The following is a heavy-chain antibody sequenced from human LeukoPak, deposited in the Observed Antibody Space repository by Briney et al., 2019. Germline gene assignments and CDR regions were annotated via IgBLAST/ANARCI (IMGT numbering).Heavy chain of an antibody. CDR1: GYTFTRYA. CDR3: ARPGCSYGDCYSSADH. V-gene: IGHV1-18*01. J-gene: IGHJ5*02. CDR2: ISGYNGNT. D-gene: IGHD2-21*02. Sequence: GASVKVSCRASGYTFTRYAIGWARQAPGQGLEWMGWISGYNGNTNYPQKFQGRVTMTTDTSTSTAYMELKSLTSDDTAVYYCARPGCSYGDCYSSADHWGQGTLVTVSS.